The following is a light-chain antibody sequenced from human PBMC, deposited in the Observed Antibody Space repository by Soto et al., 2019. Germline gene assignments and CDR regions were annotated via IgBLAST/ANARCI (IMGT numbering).Light chain of an antibody. CDR2: WAS. V-gene: IGKV4-1*01. CDR1: QSVLYSSYNQSY. Sequence: DIVMTQSPDSLAVSLGERATINCKSSQSVLYSSYNQSYLAWYQQIPGQPPKLLIYWASTRESGVPDRFSGSGSGTDFTLTISSLQAEDVAVYYCQQYYSTPPTFGQGTKVEIK. CDR3: QQYYSTPPT. J-gene: IGKJ1*01.